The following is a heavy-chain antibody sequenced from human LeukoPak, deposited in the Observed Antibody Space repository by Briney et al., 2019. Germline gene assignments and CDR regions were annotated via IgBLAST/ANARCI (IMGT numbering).Heavy chain of an antibody. J-gene: IGHJ4*02. V-gene: IGHV4-59*01. CDR3: ARGYGGNSDDY. D-gene: IGHD4-23*01. CDR1: GGSIIYYH. CDR2: IYYSGNT. Sequence: SETLSLTCTVSGGSIIYYHRSWIRQPPGKGLEWIGYIYYSGNTNYNPSLKSRVTISVDTSKNQFSLKLSSVTAADTAVYYCARGYGGNSDDYWGQGTLVTVSS.